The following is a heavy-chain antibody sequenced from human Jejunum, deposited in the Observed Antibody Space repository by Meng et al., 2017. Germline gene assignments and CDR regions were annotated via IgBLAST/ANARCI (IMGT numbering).Heavy chain of an antibody. V-gene: IGHV3-33*01. J-gene: IGHJ4*02. CDR1: GFTFTTYA. Sequence: GESLKISCAASGFTFTTYAMHWVRQAPGKGLEWVAVIWYDGSYKFYADSVKGRFTISRDNSKDTLYLQMNSLRAEDTALYYCARPGYSSSRGSLGHFDLWGQGTLVTVSS. CDR3: ARPGYSSSRGSLGHFDL. CDR2: IWYDGSYK. D-gene: IGHD6-13*01.